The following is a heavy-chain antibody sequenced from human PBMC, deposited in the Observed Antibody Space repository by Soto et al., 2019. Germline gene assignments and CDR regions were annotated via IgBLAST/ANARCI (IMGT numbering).Heavy chain of an antibody. J-gene: IGHJ4*02. V-gene: IGHV4-30-2*01. D-gene: IGHD6-19*01. CDR2: IYHSGST. Sequence: QLQLQESGSGLVKPSQTLSLTCAVSGGSISSGGYSWSWIRQPPGKGLEWIGYIYHSGSTYYNPYRQSRVTLAVDRSKNECSLKLSSVTAADTAVYYCASAGGLGAVAADYWGQGTLVTVSS. CDR3: ASAGGLGAVAADY. CDR1: GGSISSGGYS.